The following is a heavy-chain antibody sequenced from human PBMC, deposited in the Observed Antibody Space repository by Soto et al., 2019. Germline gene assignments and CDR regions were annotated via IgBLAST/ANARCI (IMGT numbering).Heavy chain of an antibody. CDR2: IYSGGST. CDR3: ARVRDYGDTVRAFDI. J-gene: IGHJ3*02. Sequence: EVQLVETEGGLIQPGGSLRLSCAASGFTVSSNYMSWVRQAPGKGLEWVSVIYSGGSTYYADSVKGRFTISRDNAKNSLYLQMNSLRAEDTAVYYCARVRDYGDTVRAFDIWGQGTMVTVSS. D-gene: IGHD4-17*01. CDR1: GFTVSSNY. V-gene: IGHV3-53*02.